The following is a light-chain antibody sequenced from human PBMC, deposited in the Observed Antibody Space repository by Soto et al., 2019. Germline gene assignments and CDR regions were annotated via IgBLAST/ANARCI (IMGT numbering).Light chain of an antibody. CDR2: EVS. CDR3: CSYAGSTTWGV. J-gene: IGLJ2*01. V-gene: IGLV2-23*02. Sequence: QSVLTQPASVSGSPGQSITISCTGTSSDVGSYNLVSWYQQHPGKAPKLIIYEVSKRPSGVSNRFSGSKSGNTASLTISGLQAEDEADYYCCSYAGSTTWGVFGGGTKVTVL. CDR1: SSDVGSYNL.